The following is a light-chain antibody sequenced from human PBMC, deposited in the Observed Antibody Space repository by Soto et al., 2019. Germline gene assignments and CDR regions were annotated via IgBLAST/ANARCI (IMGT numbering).Light chain of an antibody. Sequence: EIVLTQSPGTLSLSPGERATLSCRASQRVSSNYLAWYQQKPGQAPRLLIHGASSRATGIPDRFSGSGSGTDFTLTISRLEPEDFAVYYCQQYGSSQTFGQGTKVQI. CDR1: QRVSSNY. J-gene: IGKJ1*01. CDR2: GAS. V-gene: IGKV3-20*01. CDR3: QQYGSSQT.